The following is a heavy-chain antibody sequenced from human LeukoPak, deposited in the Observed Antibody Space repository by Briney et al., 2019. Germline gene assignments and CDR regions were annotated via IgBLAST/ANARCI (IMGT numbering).Heavy chain of an antibody. CDR2: IKQDGSEK. D-gene: IGHD1-26*01. CDR1: GFTFSSYA. Sequence: PGGSLRLSCAAPGFTFSSYAMHWVRQAPGKGLEWVANIKQDGSEKYYVDSVKGRFTISRDNAKNSLYLQMNSLRAEDTAVYYCARMSGSYFSDFDYWGQGTLVTVSS. CDR3: ARMSGSYFSDFDY. J-gene: IGHJ4*02. V-gene: IGHV3-7*03.